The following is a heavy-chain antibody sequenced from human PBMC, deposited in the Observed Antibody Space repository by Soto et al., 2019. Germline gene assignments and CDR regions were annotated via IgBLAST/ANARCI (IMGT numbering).Heavy chain of an antibody. J-gene: IGHJ6*02. D-gene: IGHD3-9*01. CDR3: ARDQVAYDVLTGYYPSYGMDV. CDR2: IYYSGST. Sequence: SETLSLTCTVSDFSISSYYWSWIRQPPGKGLEWIGYIYYSGSTTYSPSLKSRLTISVDTSKNQFSLKLSSVTAADTAVYYCARDQVAYDVLTGYYPSYGMDVWGQGTTVTVSS. V-gene: IGHV4-59*01. CDR1: DFSISSYY.